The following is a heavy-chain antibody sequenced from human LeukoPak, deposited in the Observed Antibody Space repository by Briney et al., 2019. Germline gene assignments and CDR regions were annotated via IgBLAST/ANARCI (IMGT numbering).Heavy chain of an antibody. J-gene: IGHJ6*03. CDR2: INWNGGST. D-gene: IGHD3-22*01. V-gene: IGHV3-20*04. CDR1: GFTFDDYG. CDR3: ARDRARRLLYYYHYMDV. Sequence: GGSLRLSCAASGFTFDDYGMSWVRQAPGKGLEWVSGINWNGGSTGYADSVKGRFTISRDNAKNSLYLQMNSLRAEDTALYYCARDRARRLLYYYHYMDVWGKGTTVTVSS.